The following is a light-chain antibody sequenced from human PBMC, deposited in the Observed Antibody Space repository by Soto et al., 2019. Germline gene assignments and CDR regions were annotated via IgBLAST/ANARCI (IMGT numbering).Light chain of an antibody. CDR3: SSYSSSSTLRV. CDR2: EVT. Sequence: QSVLTQPASVSGSPGQSITISCTGASSDVGGYSYVSWYQQHPGKAPKVMIYEVTNRPSGVSNRFSGSKSGNTASLTISGLQAEDEADYYCSSYSSSSTLRVFGTGTKLTVL. V-gene: IGLV2-14*01. J-gene: IGLJ1*01. CDR1: SSDVGGYSY.